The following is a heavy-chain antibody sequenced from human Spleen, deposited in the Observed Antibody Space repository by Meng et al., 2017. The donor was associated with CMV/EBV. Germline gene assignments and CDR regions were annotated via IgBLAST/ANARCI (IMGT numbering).Heavy chain of an antibody. V-gene: IGHV3-21*01. D-gene: IGHD6-19*01. CDR3: ARDQVAGRAFLYGVDV. J-gene: IGHJ6*02. CDR2: ISSSSSYI. Sequence: GGSLRLSCAASGFTFSSYSMNWVRQAPGKGLEWVSSISSSSSYIYYADSVKGRFTISRDNAKNSLYLQMNNLRAEDTAVYYCARDQVAGRAFLYGVDVWGQGTTVTVSS. CDR1: GFTFSSYS.